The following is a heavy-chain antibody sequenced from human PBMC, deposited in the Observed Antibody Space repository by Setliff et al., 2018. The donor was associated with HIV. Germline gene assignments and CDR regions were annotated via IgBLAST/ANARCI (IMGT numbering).Heavy chain of an antibody. Sequence: KPSETLSLTCTVSGGSISTGVYYWSWIRQPADKALEWIGRISASGSTNYNPSLEGRVTLSIDTSNNQFSLKLTSVTAADTAVYYCARVYSRSWFFFDHWGQGILVTVSS. CDR3: ARVYSRSWFFFDH. D-gene: IGHD6-13*01. CDR2: ISASGST. J-gene: IGHJ4*02. V-gene: IGHV4-61*02. CDR1: GGSISTGVYY.